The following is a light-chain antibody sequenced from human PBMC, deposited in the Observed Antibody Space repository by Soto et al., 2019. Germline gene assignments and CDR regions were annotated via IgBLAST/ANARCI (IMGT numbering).Light chain of an antibody. CDR2: AAS. CDR3: QQSYSTLQT. CDR1: QSISSY. V-gene: IGKV1-39*01. Sequence: DIQITQSPSSLSASVGDRVTITCRASQSISSYLNWYQQKPGKAPKLLIYAASSLQSGVPSRFSGSGSGTDFTLTISSMQPEAFANYYCQQSYSTLQTFGQGTKVDIK. J-gene: IGKJ1*01.